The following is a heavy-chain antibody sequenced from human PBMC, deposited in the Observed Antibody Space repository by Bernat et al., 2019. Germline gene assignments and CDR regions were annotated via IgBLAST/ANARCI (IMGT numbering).Heavy chain of an antibody. J-gene: IGHJ2*01. CDR1: GFTFSSYA. CDR2: ISGSGGNT. CDR3: AKAMAGHWYFDL. Sequence: EVQLLESGGGLVQPGGSLRLSCAASGFTFSSYAMSWVRQAPGKGLEWVSAISGSGGNTYAADSVKGRFTISRDNSKNTLYLQMNSLRAEDTAVYYCAKAMAGHWYFDLWGRGTLVTVSS. D-gene: IGHD6-19*01. V-gene: IGHV3-23*01.